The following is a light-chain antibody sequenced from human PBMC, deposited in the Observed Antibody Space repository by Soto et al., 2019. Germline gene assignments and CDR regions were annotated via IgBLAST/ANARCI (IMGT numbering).Light chain of an antibody. Sequence: QSALTQPASVSGSPGQSITISCTGTSSDAGGYNYVSWHQQHPGKAPKLMIYEVTNRPSGVSNRFSGSKSGNTASLTISGLQAEDECDYYCSSYTSSTTVVFGGGTKLTVL. CDR3: SSYTSSTTVV. V-gene: IGLV2-14*01. CDR1: SSDAGGYNY. CDR2: EVT. J-gene: IGLJ2*01.